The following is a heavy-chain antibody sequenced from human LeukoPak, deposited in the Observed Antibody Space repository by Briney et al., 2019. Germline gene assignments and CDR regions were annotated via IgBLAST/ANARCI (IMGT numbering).Heavy chain of an antibody. CDR1: GYTFTGYY. D-gene: IGHD3-16*01. J-gene: IGHJ5*02. CDR3: ARDMSWFDP. CDR2: INPNSGGT. Sequence: ASVKVSCKASGYTFTGYYIHWVRQAPGQGLDWMGWINPNSGGTNYAQKFQGRVTMTRDTSINTAYMELSRLRSDDTAVYYYARDMSWFDPWGQGTLVTVSS. V-gene: IGHV1-2*02.